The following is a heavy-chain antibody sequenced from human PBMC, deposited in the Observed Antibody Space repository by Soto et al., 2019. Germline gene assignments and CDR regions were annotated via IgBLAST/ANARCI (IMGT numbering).Heavy chain of an antibody. CDR3: AKMGAYTTSAIDY. CDR2: ITPSGATT. CDR1: GLTLSSYA. V-gene: IGHV3-23*01. D-gene: IGHD2-2*02. J-gene: IGHJ4*02. Sequence: EVQVLESGGGFVQPGGSLRLSCSGSGLTLSSYAMSWVRQAPGKGLEWVSAITPSGATTFYTDSVKGRFTISRDNSKNTMYVQTNRLRAEDTAIYYCAKMGAYTTSAIDYWGQGTLVFVSS.